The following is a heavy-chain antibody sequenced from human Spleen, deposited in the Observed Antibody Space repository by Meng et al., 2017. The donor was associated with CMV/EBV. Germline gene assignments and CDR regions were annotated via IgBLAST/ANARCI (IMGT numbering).Heavy chain of an antibody. D-gene: IGHD2-2*02. CDR2: VSSSGTVT. V-gene: IGHV3-48*03. CDR3: ATYSRAPAAIRAYFDH. J-gene: IGHJ4*02. Sequence: GGSLRLSCAASGFIFSSYEMNWVRQAPGKGLEWIAYVSSSGTVTYYADSVTGRFTISRDNSKKSVYLQMNSLRVEDTATYYCATYSRAPAAIRAYFDHWGLGTLVTVSS. CDR1: GFIFSSYE.